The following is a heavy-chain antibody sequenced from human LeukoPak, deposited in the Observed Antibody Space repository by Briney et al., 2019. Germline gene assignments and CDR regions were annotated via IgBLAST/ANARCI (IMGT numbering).Heavy chain of an antibody. CDR2: IYTSGST. V-gene: IGHV4-4*08. CDR3: ARDRSSSWYLDAFDI. Sequence: SETLSLTCAVYGGSFSAYYWSWIRQPPWKGLEWIGGIYTSGSTNYNPSLKSRVTISVDTSKNQFSLKLSSVTAADTAVYYCARDRSSSWYLDAFDIWGQGTMVTVSS. D-gene: IGHD6-13*01. CDR1: GGSFSAYY. J-gene: IGHJ3*02.